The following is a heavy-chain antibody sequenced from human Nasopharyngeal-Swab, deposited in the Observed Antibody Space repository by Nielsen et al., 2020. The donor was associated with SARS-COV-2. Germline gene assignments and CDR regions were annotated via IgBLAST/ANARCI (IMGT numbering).Heavy chain of an antibody. D-gene: IGHD3-22*01. CDR3: ARHRKWGSSGYSY. Sequence: GESLKFSCKGSGYSFTSYWISLLRQTPGKGLEWMGRIDPSDSYTNYRPSFQGHVTISADKSISTAYLQWSSLKASDTAMYYCARHRKWGSSGYSYWGQGTLVTVSS. J-gene: IGHJ4*02. CDR1: GYSFTSYW. V-gene: IGHV5-10-1*01. CDR2: IDPSDSYT.